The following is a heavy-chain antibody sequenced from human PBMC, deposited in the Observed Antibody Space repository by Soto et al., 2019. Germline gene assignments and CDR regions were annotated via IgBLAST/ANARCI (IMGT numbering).Heavy chain of an antibody. V-gene: IGHV3-43*01. J-gene: IGHJ6*01. D-gene: IGHD1-1*01. CDR2: ISWDGGST. CDR3: AKDKVPTTYYYGMDV. CDR1: GFTFDDYT. Sequence: GGSLRLSCAASGFTFDDYTMHWVRQAPGKGLEWVSLISWDGGSTYYADSVKGRFTISRDNSKNSLYLQMNSLRTEDTALYYCAKDKVPTTYYYGMDVWGQGTTVTVSS.